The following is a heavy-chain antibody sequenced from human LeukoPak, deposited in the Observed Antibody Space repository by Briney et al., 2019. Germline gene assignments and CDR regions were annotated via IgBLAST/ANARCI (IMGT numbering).Heavy chain of an antibody. D-gene: IGHD1-26*01. CDR3: AREYGIGNAFDI. J-gene: IGHJ3*02. CDR2: INPNSGAT. Sequence: ASVKVSCKASGYTVTDYDIHWVRQAPGQGLEWVGWINPNSGATDYAQRFQGRVTMTRDTSINTASIELRRLRSDDTAVYYCAREYGIGNAFDIWGQGTMVTVSS. V-gene: IGHV1-2*02. CDR1: GYTVTDYD.